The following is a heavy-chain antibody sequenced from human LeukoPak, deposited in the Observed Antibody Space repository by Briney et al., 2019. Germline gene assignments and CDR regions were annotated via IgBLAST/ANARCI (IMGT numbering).Heavy chain of an antibody. CDR2: INHSGGT. D-gene: IGHD3-10*01. V-gene: IGHV4-34*01. Sequence: SETLSLTCAVHGGSFSGYYLTWIRQPPGKGLEWIGEINHSGGTNYNPSLKSRVTMSVDTSKNQFSLKLSSVTAADTAVYYCARQGNYYGSGTIYWGQGTLVTVSS. J-gene: IGHJ4*02. CDR1: GGSFSGYY. CDR3: ARQGNYYGSGTIY.